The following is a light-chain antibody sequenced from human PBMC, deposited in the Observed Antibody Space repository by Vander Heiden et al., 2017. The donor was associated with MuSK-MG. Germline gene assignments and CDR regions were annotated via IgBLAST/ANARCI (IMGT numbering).Light chain of an antibody. V-gene: IGLV1-44*01. CDR3: AAWDDSLNGPV. CDR2: STN. Sequence: QSVLTQPPSASGPPGQRVTISCSGSDSNIGTSTVSWYQQLPGMAPQLLIYSTNKRPSGVPDRFSGAKSGPSASLIISGLQSEDEADYSCAAWDDSLNGPVFGGGTKLTVL. J-gene: IGLJ3*02. CDR1: DSNIGTST.